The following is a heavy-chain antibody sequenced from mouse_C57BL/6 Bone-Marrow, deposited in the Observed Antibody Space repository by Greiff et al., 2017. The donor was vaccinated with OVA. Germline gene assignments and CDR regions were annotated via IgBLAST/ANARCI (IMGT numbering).Heavy chain of an antibody. J-gene: IGHJ3*01. CDR3: ARQGSSYRFAY. V-gene: IGHV5-6*01. D-gene: IGHD1-1*01. Sequence: EVKLVESGGDLVKPGGSLKLSCAASGFTFSSYGMSWVRQTPDKRLEWVATISSGGSYTYYPDSVKGRFTISRDNAKNTLYLQMSSLKSEDTAMYYCARQGSSYRFAYWGQGTLVTVSA. CDR1: GFTFSSYG. CDR2: ISSGGSYT.